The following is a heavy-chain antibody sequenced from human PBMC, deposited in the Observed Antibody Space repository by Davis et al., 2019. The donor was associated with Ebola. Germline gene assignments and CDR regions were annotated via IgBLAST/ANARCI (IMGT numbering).Heavy chain of an antibody. CDR3: ARAVGSWFRELFKAFYGMDV. Sequence: PGGSLRLSCAASGFTFSSYWMSWVRQAPGKGLEWVANIKQDGSEKYYVDSVKGRFTISRDNAKNSLYLQMNSLRAEDTAVYYCARAVGSWFRELFKAFYGMDVWGQGTTVTVSS. J-gene: IGHJ6*02. V-gene: IGHV3-7*01. CDR1: GFTFSSYW. D-gene: IGHD3-10*01. CDR2: IKQDGSEK.